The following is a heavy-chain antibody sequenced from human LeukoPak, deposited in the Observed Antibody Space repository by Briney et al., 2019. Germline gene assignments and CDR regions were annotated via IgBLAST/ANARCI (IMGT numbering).Heavy chain of an antibody. Sequence: SETLSLTCTVSDGSISSYYWSLIRQPPGKGLEWIGYIYYSGSTNYNPSLKSRVTISVDTSKNQFSLKLSSVTAADTAVYYCARGPNGAGYSADYYFDYWGQGTLVTVSS. CDR1: DGSISSYY. V-gene: IGHV4-59*01. CDR2: IYYSGST. J-gene: IGHJ4*02. CDR3: ARGPNGAGYSADYYFDY. D-gene: IGHD5-18*01.